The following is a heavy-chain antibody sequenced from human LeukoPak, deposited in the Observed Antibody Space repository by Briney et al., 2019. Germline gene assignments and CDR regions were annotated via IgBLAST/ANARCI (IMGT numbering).Heavy chain of an antibody. Sequence: GASLRLSCAASGFTFSSYAMSWVRQAPGKGLEWVSAISGSGGSTYYADSVKGRFTISRDNSKNTLYLQMNSLRAKDTAVYYCAKEFGDGYNYWGEVDYWGQGTLVTVSS. CDR2: ISGSGGST. CDR3: AKEFGDGYNYWGEVDY. CDR1: GFTFSSYA. J-gene: IGHJ4*02. V-gene: IGHV3-23*01. D-gene: IGHD5-24*01.